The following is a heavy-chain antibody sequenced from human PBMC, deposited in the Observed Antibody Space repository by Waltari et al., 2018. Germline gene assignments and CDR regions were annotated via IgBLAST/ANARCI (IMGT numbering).Heavy chain of an antibody. Sequence: QVQLVQSGAEVKKPGASVKVSCKVSGYTLTELSMHWVRQAPGKGLEWMGGFDPEDGETSYAQKFQGRVTMTEETSTDTAYMELSSLRSEDTAVYYCATDRASDYPDWYFDLWGRGTLVTVSS. CDR3: ATDRASDYPDWYFDL. J-gene: IGHJ2*01. V-gene: IGHV1-24*01. CDR2: FDPEDGET. CDR1: GYTLTELS. D-gene: IGHD4-17*01.